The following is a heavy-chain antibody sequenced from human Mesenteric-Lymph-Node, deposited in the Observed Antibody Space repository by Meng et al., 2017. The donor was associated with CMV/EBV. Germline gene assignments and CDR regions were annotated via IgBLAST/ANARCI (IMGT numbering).Heavy chain of an antibody. Sequence: SETLSLTCAGYGGSFSPFYWSWIRQPPGKGLEWIGEINHSGSTKYSPSLKSRVTISVDTSKTQFSLKLSSVTAADTAVYYCARHGDSSSSVLAWFDPWGQGTLVTVSS. CDR3: ARHGDSSSSVLAWFDP. J-gene: IGHJ5*02. CDR2: INHSGST. D-gene: IGHD6-6*01. V-gene: IGHV4-34*01. CDR1: GGSFSPFY.